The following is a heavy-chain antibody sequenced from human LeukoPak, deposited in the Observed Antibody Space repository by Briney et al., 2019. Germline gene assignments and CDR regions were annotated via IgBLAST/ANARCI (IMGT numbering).Heavy chain of an antibody. D-gene: IGHD2-21*01. V-gene: IGHV3-23*01. CDR1: GFTFSSYA. CDR2: ISGSGGST. J-gene: IGHJ3*02. Sequence: GGSLRLSCAASGFTFSSYAMSWVRQAPGKGLEWVSAISGSGGSTYYADSVKGRFTISRDNSKNTLYLQMNSLRAEDTAVYYCAKDEDYSNLDPPFTLPHNAFDIWGKGTTVTVSS. CDR3: AKDEDYSNLDPPFTLPHNAFDI.